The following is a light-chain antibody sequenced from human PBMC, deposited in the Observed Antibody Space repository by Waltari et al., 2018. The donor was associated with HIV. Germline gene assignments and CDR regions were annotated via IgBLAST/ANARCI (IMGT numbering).Light chain of an antibody. CDR3: SSYAGSNNLV. Sequence: QSALTQPPSASGSPGQSVTISCTGTSSDVVGCNYVSWYQQHPGKAPKLMIYEVSKRPSGVPDRFSGSKSGNTASLTVSGLQAEDEADYYCSSYAGSNNLVFGGGTKLTVL. V-gene: IGLV2-8*01. CDR2: EVS. CDR1: SSDVVGCNY. J-gene: IGLJ2*01.